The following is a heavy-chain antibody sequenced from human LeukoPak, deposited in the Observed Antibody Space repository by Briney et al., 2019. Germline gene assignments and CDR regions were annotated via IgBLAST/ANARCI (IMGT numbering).Heavy chain of an antibody. Sequence: GESLKISCKGSGYSFTSYWIGWVRQMPGKGLEWMGIIYPGDSDTRYSPSFQGQVTISADKSISTAYLQWSSLKASDTAMYYCARLHGEMATITWFDHWGQGTLVTVSS. V-gene: IGHV5-51*01. D-gene: IGHD5-24*01. CDR1: GYSFTSYW. CDR3: ARLHGEMATITWFDH. CDR2: IYPGDSDT. J-gene: IGHJ5*02.